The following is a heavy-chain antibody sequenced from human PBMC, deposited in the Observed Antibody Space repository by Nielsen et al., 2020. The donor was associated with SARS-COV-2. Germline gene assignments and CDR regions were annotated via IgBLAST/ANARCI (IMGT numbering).Heavy chain of an antibody. CDR1: GFTFDDYA. CDR3: AAVDTAMIFDY. V-gene: IGHV3-9*01. D-gene: IGHD5-18*01. J-gene: IGHJ4*02. Sequence: LRLSCAASGFTFDDYAMHWVRQAPGKGLEWVSGISWNSGSIGYADSVKGRFTISRDNAKNSLYLQMNSLRAEDTALYYCAAVDTAMIFDYWGQGTLVTVSS. CDR2: ISWNSGSI.